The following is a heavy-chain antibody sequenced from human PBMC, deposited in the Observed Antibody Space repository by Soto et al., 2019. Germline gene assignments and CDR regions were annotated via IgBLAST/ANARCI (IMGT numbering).Heavy chain of an antibody. CDR1: GFTFDICA. D-gene: IGHD1-26*01. CDR2: IGCDGNNP. V-gene: IGHV3-23*01. CDR3: AKESASTSGKYFGDAFDM. J-gene: IGHJ3*02. Sequence: EVQLLESGGGLLQPGGSLRLSCAASGFTFDICAVSWLRQAPGKGLEWVSAIGCDGNNPNYADSVKGRFTMSRDNSKKTLDLQMDSLRVEATAVYYCAKESASTSGKYFGDAFDMWGQGTMVTVSS.